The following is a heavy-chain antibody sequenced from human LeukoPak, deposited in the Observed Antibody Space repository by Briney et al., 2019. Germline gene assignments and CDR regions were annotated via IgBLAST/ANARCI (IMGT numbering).Heavy chain of an antibody. J-gene: IGHJ4*02. CDR3: ATSLDAPGNY. D-gene: IGHD6-13*01. CDR2: INKDGRQT. V-gene: IGHV3-7*01. Sequence: PGGSLRLSCVVSGFTFSTSWMAWVRQAPGKGLEWQANINKDGRQTYYVDSVKGRFTISRDNAENSLHLQMNSLRAEDTAVYYCATSLDAPGNYWGKGSLVTVSS. CDR1: GFTFSTSW.